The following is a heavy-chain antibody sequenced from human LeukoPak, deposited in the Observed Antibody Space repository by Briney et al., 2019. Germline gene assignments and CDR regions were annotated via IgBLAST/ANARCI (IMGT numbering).Heavy chain of an antibody. D-gene: IGHD3-22*01. J-gene: IGHJ3*02. CDR3: ARHLADSSGYRAFDI. CDR1: GYSFTSYW. CDR2: IYPGDSDT. Sequence: GEPLHISCKGSGYSFTSYWIGWVRPMPGKGLEWMGIIYPGDSDTRYSPAFQGQVTISADKSISTAYLQWSSLKASDTAMYYCARHLADSSGYRAFDIWGQGTMVTVSS. V-gene: IGHV5-51*01.